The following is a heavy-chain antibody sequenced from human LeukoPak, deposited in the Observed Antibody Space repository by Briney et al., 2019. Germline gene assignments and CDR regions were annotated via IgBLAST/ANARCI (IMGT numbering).Heavy chain of an antibody. CDR3: ARSPTGYCSSTSCYTYAFDI. D-gene: IGHD2-2*02. CDR1: GGSISSYY. V-gene: IGHV4-4*07. Sequence: SETLSLTCTVSGGSISSYYWSWIRQPAGKGLEWIGRIYTSGSTNYNPSLKSRVTMSVDTSKNQFSLKLSSATAADTAVYYCARSPTGYCSSTSCYTYAFDIWGQGTMVTVSS. CDR2: IYTSGST. J-gene: IGHJ3*02.